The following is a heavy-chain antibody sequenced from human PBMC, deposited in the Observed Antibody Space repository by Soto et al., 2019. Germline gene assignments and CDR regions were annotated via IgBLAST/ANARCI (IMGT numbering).Heavy chain of an antibody. CDR2: ISGSGGST. V-gene: IGHV3-23*01. CDR1: GFTFSSYA. J-gene: IGHJ6*02. Sequence: GGSLRLSCAASGFTFSSYAMSWVRQAPGKGLEWVSAISGSGGSTYYADSVKGRFTISRDNSKNTLYLQMNSLRAEDTAVYYCAKDQRYCSGGSCYPPVQYYGMDVWGQGTTVTVSS. D-gene: IGHD2-15*01. CDR3: AKDQRYCSGGSCYPPVQYYGMDV.